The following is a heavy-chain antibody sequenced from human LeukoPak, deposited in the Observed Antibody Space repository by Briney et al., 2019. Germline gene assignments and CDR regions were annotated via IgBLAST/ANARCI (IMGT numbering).Heavy chain of an antibody. CDR3: ARGYYSMDV. Sequence: SETLSLTCTVSGGSISSYYWSWIRQPPGKGLEWIGSIYTSGNTSYNPSLRSRVTTSIDTSKNQFSLKLSSVTAADTAMFYCARGYYSMDVWGKGTTVTVSS. J-gene: IGHJ6*03. V-gene: IGHV4-4*09. CDR1: GGSISSYY. CDR2: IYTSGNT.